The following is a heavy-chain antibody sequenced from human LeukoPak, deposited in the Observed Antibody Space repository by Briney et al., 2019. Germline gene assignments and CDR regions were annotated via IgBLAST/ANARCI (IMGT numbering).Heavy chain of an antibody. CDR1: GGSISSSTYY. CDR3: ATGQAAGGYDAPPFDP. J-gene: IGHJ5*02. V-gene: IGHV4-39*01. Sequence: PSETLSLTCTVPGGSISSSTYYWGWIRQPPGKGLEWIGNLYYSGSTYYNPSLKSRVTISVDTTKNQFSLKRSFGTAAETAFYCATGQAAGGYDAPPFDPWGQGTLVTVSS. CDR2: LYYSGST. D-gene: IGHD2-8*02.